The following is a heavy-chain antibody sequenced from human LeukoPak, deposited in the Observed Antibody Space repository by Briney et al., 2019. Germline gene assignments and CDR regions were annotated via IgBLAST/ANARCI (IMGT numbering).Heavy chain of an antibody. CDR2: IYHNGNT. Sequence: SQTLSLTCAVSGDSITNSDYSWNWIRQPPGTGLEWIGYIYHNGNTYYNWSLKSRLTISLDTSRNQFPLKLSSVTAADTAVYYCARNSYRYGPNFDYWGQGALVTVSS. V-gene: IGHV4-30-2*01. J-gene: IGHJ4*02. D-gene: IGHD3-10*01. CDR1: GDSITNSDYS. CDR3: ARNSYRYGPNFDY.